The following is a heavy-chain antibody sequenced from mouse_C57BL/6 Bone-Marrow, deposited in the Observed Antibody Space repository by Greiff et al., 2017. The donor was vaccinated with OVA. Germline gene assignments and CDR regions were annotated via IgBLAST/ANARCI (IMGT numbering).Heavy chain of an antibody. CDR2: IYPGSGST. D-gene: IGHD2-3*01. V-gene: IGHV1-55*01. CDR1: GYTFTSYW. CDR3: ARDDGYHGDYFDY. Sequence: VQLQQPGAELVKPGASVKMSCKASGYTFTSYWITWVKQRPGQGLEWIGDIYPGSGSTNYNEKFKSKATLTVDTSSSTAYMQLSSLTSEDSAVYYCARDDGYHGDYFDYWGQGTTLTVSS. J-gene: IGHJ2*01.